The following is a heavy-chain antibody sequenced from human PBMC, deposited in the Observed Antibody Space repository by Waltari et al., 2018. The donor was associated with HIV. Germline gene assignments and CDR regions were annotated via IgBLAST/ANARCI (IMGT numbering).Heavy chain of an antibody. Sequence: EVQLVESGGGLVKPGGSLRLSCAASGFTFSSYSMNWVRQAPGKGLEWVSSISSSSSYIYYADSVKGRFTISRDNAKNSLYLQMNSLRAEDTAVYYCARVPLYSSSPVPFDYWGQGTLVTVSS. V-gene: IGHV3-21*01. D-gene: IGHD6-13*01. CDR3: ARVPLYSSSPVPFDY. CDR1: GFTFSSYS. J-gene: IGHJ4*02. CDR2: ISSSSSYI.